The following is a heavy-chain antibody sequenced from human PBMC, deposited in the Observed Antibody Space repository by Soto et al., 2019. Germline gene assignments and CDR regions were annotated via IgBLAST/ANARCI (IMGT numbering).Heavy chain of an antibody. CDR2: ISYDGSNK. CDR3: TSDTFGLRDS. J-gene: IGHJ4*02. V-gene: IGHV3-30*03. Sequence: GGSLRLSCAASGFTFSSYGMHWVRQAPGKGLEWVAVISYDGSNKYYADSVEGRFIISRDNAATTLYLQMNSLSAEDTAIYYCTSDTFGLRDSWGQGTLVTVSS. CDR1: GFTFSSYG. D-gene: IGHD3-3*01.